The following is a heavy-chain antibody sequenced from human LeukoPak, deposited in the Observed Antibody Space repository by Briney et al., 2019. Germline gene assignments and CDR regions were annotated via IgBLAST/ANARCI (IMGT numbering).Heavy chain of an antibody. CDR1: GGSFNGYY. Sequence: PSETLSLTCAVYGGSFNGYYWSWIRQPPGKGLEWIGEINHSGSTNYNPSLKSRVTISVDTSKNQFSLKLSSVTAADTAVYYCARGRGATAHWGQGTLVTVSS. D-gene: IGHD3-10*01. J-gene: IGHJ4*02. CDR3: ARGRGATAH. CDR2: INHSGST. V-gene: IGHV4-34*01.